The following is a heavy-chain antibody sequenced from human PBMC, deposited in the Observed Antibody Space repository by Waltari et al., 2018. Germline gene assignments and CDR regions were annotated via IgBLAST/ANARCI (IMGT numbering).Heavy chain of an antibody. CDR1: GYTFTSYY. CDR2: INPSGGST. V-gene: IGHV1-46*01. J-gene: IGHJ5*02. CDR3: ARDLGGDTYYDFWSGAGA. Sequence: QVQLVQSGAEVKKPGASVKVSCKASGYTFTSYYMHWVRQAPGQGLEWMGIINPSGGSTSYEQKCQGRGTMTRDTATSTVYMERSSLRSEDTAVYYCARDLGGDTYYDFWSGAGAWGQGTLVTVSS. D-gene: IGHD3-3*01.